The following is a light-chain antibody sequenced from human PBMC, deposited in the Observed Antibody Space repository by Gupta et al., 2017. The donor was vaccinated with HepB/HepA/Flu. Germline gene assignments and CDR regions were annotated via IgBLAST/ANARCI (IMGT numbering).Light chain of an antibody. J-gene: IGLJ3*02. Sequence: QSVLTQPPSASGSPGQRVTIYCSGSSSNVGGNTVNWYQQLPGTAPKIVIYSNNQRPSGVPDRFSGSKSGTSASLAISGLQSEDEGDYYCAAWEGSLNGWVFGGGTKVTVL. CDR2: SNN. V-gene: IGLV1-44*01. CDR1: SSNVGGNT. CDR3: AAWEGSLNGWV.